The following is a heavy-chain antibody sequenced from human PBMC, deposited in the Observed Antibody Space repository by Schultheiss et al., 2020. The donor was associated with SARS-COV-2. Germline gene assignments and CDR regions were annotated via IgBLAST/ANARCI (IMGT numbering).Heavy chain of an antibody. CDR2: ISSSSSYI. Sequence: GGSLRLSCAASGFTFDDYAMHWVRQAPGKGLEWVSSISSSSSYIYYADSVKGRFTISRDNAKNSLYLQMNSLRAEDTAVYYCARPSDRMSDEVDIWGQGTMVTVSS. V-gene: IGHV3-21*04. CDR3: ARPSDRMSDEVDI. D-gene: IGHD2-15*01. J-gene: IGHJ3*02. CDR1: GFTFDDYA.